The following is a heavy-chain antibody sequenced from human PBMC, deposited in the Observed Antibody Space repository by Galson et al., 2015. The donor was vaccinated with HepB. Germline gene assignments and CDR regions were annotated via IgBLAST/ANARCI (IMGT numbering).Heavy chain of an antibody. D-gene: IGHD6-19*01. Sequence: SLRLSCAASGFTFSSYWMHWVRQAPGKGLVWVSRINSDGSSTSYADSVKGRFTISRDNAKNTLYLQMNSLRAEDTAVYYCARDGSGWSYYYGMDVWGQGTTVTVSS. CDR3: ARDGSGWSYYYGMDV. V-gene: IGHV3-74*01. CDR2: INSDGSST. J-gene: IGHJ6*02. CDR1: GFTFSSYW.